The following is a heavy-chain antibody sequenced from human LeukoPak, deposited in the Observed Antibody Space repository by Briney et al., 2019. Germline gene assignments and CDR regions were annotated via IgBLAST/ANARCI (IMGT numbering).Heavy chain of an antibody. V-gene: IGHV4-30-4*01. D-gene: IGHD3-22*01. Sequence: SETLSLTCTVSGGSISSGDYYWSWIRQPPGKGLEWIGYIYYSGSTYYNPSLKSRVTISVDTSKNQFSLKLSSVTAADTAVYYCARDSGYYDSSGYTSDYWGQGTLVTVSS. CDR2: IYYSGST. CDR1: GGSISSGDYY. J-gene: IGHJ4*02. CDR3: ARDSGYYDSSGYTSDY.